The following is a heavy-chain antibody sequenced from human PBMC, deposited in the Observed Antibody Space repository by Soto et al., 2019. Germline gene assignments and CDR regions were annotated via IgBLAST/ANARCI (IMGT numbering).Heavy chain of an antibody. CDR3: ASILGVEMATISYPYYFDY. Sequence: GGPVKVSCKASGGTFSSYAISWVRQAPGQGLEWMGGIIPIFGTANYAQKFQGRVTITADESTSTAYMELSSLGSEDTAVYYCASILGVEMATISYPYYFDYWGQGTLVTVSS. D-gene: IGHD5-12*01. J-gene: IGHJ4*02. V-gene: IGHV1-69*13. CDR2: IIPIFGTA. CDR1: GGTFSSYA.